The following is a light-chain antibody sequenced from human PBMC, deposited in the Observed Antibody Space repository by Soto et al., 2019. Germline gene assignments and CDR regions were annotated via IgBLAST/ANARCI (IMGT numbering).Light chain of an antibody. CDR2: DAS. CDR3: QRQRYWPHTT. Sequence: DIELTQSPSTLSLSLGDRATLTCRASQSISSYLAWYQQKPGQAPRLLIYDASNMAPGLPAKFSVRGSGSGSALTISSLGVEDVEFDSCQRQRYWPHTTFGQGTRLEIK. CDR1: QSISSY. J-gene: IGKJ5*01. V-gene: IGKV3-11*01.